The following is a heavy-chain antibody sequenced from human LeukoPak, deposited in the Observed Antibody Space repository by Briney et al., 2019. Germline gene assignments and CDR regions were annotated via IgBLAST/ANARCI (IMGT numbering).Heavy chain of an antibody. D-gene: IGHD6-19*01. Sequence: SVKVSCKASGYTFTSYGISWVRQARGQRLEGIGWIVVGSGNTNYAQKFQERVTITRDMSTSTAYMELSSLRSEDTAVYYCAADSSGWTYDAFDIWGQGTMVTVSS. CDR3: AADSSGWTYDAFDI. CDR2: IVVGSGNT. CDR1: GYTFTSYG. V-gene: IGHV1-58*02. J-gene: IGHJ3*02.